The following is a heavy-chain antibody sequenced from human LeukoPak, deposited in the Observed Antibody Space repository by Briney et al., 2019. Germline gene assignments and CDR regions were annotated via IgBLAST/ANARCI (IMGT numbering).Heavy chain of an antibody. CDR3: SGEDDAFDI. Sequence: GGSLRLSCAASGFTFSSYGMHWVRQAPGKGLEWVAVIWYDGSNKCYADSVKGRFTISRDNSKNTLYLQMNSLRAEDTAVYYCSGEDDAFDIWGQGTMVTVSS. V-gene: IGHV3-33*01. J-gene: IGHJ3*02. CDR2: IWYDGSNK. CDR1: GFTFSSYG.